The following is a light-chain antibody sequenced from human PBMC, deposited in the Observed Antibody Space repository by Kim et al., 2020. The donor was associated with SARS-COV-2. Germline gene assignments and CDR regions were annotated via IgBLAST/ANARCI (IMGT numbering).Light chain of an antibody. CDR3: QQYKFYPLT. CDR2: RTA. Sequence: ASVGDRVTITCRASQGFSDRLAWYQQKPGKAPKLLIYRTASLESGVPSKFSGSGSGTKFTLTVHNLQPDDFAIYYCQQYKFYPLTFGGGTKVDIK. CDR1: QGFSDR. J-gene: IGKJ4*01. V-gene: IGKV1-5*03.